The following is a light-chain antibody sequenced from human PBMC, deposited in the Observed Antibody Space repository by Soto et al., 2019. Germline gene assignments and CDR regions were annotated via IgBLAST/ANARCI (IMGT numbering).Light chain of an antibody. J-gene: IGLJ1*01. Sequence: QSVLTQPPSVSASPGQKVTISCSGSSSNIGNNYVSWYQQLPVTAPKLLIYDNNKRPSGIPDRFSGSKFGTSATLGITALQTGDEADYYCGTWDSSFYVFGTGTKVTAL. V-gene: IGLV1-51*01. CDR3: GTWDSSFYV. CDR2: DNN. CDR1: SSNIGNNY.